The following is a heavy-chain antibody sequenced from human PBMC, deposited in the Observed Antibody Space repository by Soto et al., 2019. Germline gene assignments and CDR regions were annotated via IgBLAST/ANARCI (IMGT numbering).Heavy chain of an antibody. CDR3: AKDQGIAASHRID. Sequence: QVQLVESGGGVVQPGRSLRLSCAASGFTFNNYGMHWVRRAPGKGLEWVATISNDGSDKYYADSVKGRLTISRDNSKNTVYLQMNSLRAEETAVYYCAKDQGIAASHRIDWGQGTMVTVSS. D-gene: IGHD6-13*01. CDR1: GFTFNNYG. CDR2: ISNDGSDK. V-gene: IGHV3-30*18. J-gene: IGHJ3*01.